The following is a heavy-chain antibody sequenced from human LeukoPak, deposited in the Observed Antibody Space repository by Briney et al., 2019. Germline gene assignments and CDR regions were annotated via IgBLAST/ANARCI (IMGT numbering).Heavy chain of an antibody. V-gene: IGHV3-23*01. CDR2: ISGSGGST. Sequence: PGGSLRLSCAASGFTFSSYAMSWIRQAPGKGLEWVSAISGSGGSTYYADSVKGRFTISRDNSKNTLYLQMNSLRAEDTAVYYCAKDSGLRTRPSPFDYWGQGTLVTVSS. CDR3: AKDSGLRTRPSPFDY. J-gene: IGHJ4*02. CDR1: GFTFSSYA. D-gene: IGHD2-2*01.